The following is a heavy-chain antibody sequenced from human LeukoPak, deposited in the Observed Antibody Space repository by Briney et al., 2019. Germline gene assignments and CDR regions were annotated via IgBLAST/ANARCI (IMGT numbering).Heavy chain of an antibody. J-gene: IGHJ4*02. CDR1: GFNFDDYA. CDR3: GKDRGYGGTGDVDY. D-gene: IGHD4-23*01. CDR2: IIWNSGSI. V-gene: IGHV3-9*03. Sequence: SGRSLRLSCAASGFNFDDYAIHWVRQAPGKGLEWVSGIIWNSGSIGYPDSVKGRFTISRDNAKNSLYLQMNSLRAEDMALYYCGKDRGYGGTGDVDYWGQGTLVTVSS.